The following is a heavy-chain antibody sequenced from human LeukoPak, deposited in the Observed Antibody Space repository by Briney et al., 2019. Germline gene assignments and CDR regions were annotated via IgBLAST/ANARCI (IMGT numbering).Heavy chain of an antibody. CDR2: IYSGGST. CDR3: AKYYDILTGREDMDV. V-gene: IGHV3-53*01. CDR1: GFTVSSNY. J-gene: IGHJ6*02. D-gene: IGHD3-9*01. Sequence: PGGSLRLSCAASGFTVSSNYMSWVRQAPGKGLEWVSVIYSGGSTYYADSVKGRFTISRDNAKNSLYLQMNSLRAEDTAVYYCAKYYDILTGREDMDVWGQGTTVTVSS.